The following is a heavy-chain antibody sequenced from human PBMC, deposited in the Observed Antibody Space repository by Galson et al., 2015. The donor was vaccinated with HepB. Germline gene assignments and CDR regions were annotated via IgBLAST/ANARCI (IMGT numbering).Heavy chain of an antibody. CDR2: ISSNGGAT. J-gene: IGHJ4*02. CDR1: GFTFSRYA. V-gene: IGHV3-64D*09. Sequence: SLRLSCAASGFTFSRYAMHWVRQAPGKGLEYVSSISSNGGATYYAESVKGRFTISRDNSKNTLHLQMSSLRAEDTAVYSCVKDYKNGVYSYGYADYWGLGTLVTVS. D-gene: IGHD5-18*01. CDR3: VKDYKNGVYSYGYADY.